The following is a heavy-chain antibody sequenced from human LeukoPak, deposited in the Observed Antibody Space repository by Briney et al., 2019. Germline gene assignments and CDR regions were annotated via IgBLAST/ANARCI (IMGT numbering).Heavy chain of an antibody. V-gene: IGHV1-18*01. CDR1: GYTFTSYG. CDR3: ARVWWFGEPPPKWFDP. CDR2: ISAYNGNT. Sequence: GASVKVSCKASGYTFTSYGISWVRQAPGQGLEWMGWISAYNGNTNYAQKLQGRVTMTTDTSTSTAYMELRSLRSDDTAVYYCARVWWFGEPPPKWFDPWGQGTLVTVSS. J-gene: IGHJ5*02. D-gene: IGHD3-10*01.